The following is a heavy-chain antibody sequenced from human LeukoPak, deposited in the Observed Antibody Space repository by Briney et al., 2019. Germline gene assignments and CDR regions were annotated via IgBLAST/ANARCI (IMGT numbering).Heavy chain of an antibody. CDR1: GGSFSGYY. V-gene: IGHV4-34*01. Sequence: PSETLSLTCAVYGGSFSGYYWSWIRQPPGKGLDWVGAINHSGRTNYNPSLKSRVTISVDTSKNQFSLKLSSVTAADTAVYYCARGQGAKYYYDSSGYPYYFDYWGQGTLVTVSS. D-gene: IGHD3-22*01. J-gene: IGHJ4*02. CDR3: ARGQGAKYYYDSSGYPYYFDY. CDR2: INHSGRT.